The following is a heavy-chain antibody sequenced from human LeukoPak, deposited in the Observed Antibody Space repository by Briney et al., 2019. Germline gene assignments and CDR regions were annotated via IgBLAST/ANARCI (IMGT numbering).Heavy chain of an antibody. CDR2: ISYDGSNK. Sequence: PGGSLRLSCAASGFTFSSYGMHWVRQAPGKGLEWVAVISYDGSNKYYGDSVKGRFTISRDNSKNTLYLQMNSLRAEDTAVYYCAKEYVWGSYRYRVPWFDPWGQGTLVTVSS. V-gene: IGHV3-30*18. J-gene: IGHJ5*02. CDR3: AKEYVWGSYRYRVPWFDP. CDR1: GFTFSSYG. D-gene: IGHD3-16*02.